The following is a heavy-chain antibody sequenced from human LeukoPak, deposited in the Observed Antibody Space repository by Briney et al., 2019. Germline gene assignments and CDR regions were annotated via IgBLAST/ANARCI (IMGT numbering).Heavy chain of an antibody. D-gene: IGHD3-10*01. CDR3: AKIFSGYYGSGSYLREAFDI. J-gene: IGHJ3*02. CDR2: ISGSGGST. Sequence: GGSLRLSCAASGFTFSSYGMSWVRQAPGKGLEWVSAISGSGGSTYYADSVKGRFTISRDNSKNTLYLQMNSLRAEDTAVYYCAKIFSGYYGSGSYLREAFDIWGQGTMVTVSS. CDR1: GFTFSSYG. V-gene: IGHV3-23*01.